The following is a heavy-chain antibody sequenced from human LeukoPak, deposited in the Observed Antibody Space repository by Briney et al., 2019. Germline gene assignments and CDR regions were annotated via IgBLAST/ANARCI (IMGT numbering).Heavy chain of an antibody. Sequence: PGGSLRLSCAASEFTVSNKYMSWVRQAPGNGLEWVSVIYGGGSTSYADSVKGRFTISRDNSKNMLYLQMNSLRAADTAVYYCARDRSDGNYYMVVWGKGTTVTVSS. CDR3: ARDRSDGNYYMVV. D-gene: IGHD5-24*01. V-gene: IGHV3-53*01. CDR1: EFTVSNKY. CDR2: IYGGGST. J-gene: IGHJ6*03.